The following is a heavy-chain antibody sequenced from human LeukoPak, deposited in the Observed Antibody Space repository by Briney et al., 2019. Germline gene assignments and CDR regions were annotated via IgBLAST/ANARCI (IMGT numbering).Heavy chain of an antibody. D-gene: IGHD3-10*01. CDR3: ARDDYRGVTNFDP. V-gene: IGHV4-61*08. CDR1: GGSINSGGYS. Sequence: SETLSLTCAVSGGSINSGGYSWNWIRQPPGKGLEWIGYISYTGSTNYNPALKSRVTISVDTSKNQFSLQLTSVTAADTAVYYCARDDYRGVTNFDPWGQGTLVTVSS. CDR2: ISYTGST. J-gene: IGHJ5*02.